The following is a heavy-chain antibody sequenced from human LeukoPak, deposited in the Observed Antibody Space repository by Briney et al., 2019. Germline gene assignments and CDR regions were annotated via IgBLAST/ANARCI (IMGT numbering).Heavy chain of an antibody. CDR3: ARPSREDY. CDR1: GFTFSSYA. J-gene: IGHJ4*02. V-gene: IGHV3-30*01. Sequence: GGSLRLSCAASGFTFSSYAMHWVRQAPGKGLEWVAVISYDGSNKYYADSVKGRFTISRDNSKNTLYLQMNSLRAEDTAVYYCARPSREDYWGQGTLVTVSS. CDR2: ISYDGSNK.